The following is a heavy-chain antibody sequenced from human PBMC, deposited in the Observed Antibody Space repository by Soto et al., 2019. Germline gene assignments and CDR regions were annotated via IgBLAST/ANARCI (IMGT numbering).Heavy chain of an antibody. J-gene: IGHJ6*03. CDR3: ARRARPDFYYMDV. Sequence: EVQLAESGGGLAQPGGSLRLSCAAPGFTLSGYAMDWVRQAPGKGLEYVSGISSNGVGTYYANSVQGRFTISRDNSKNTVYLQMCSLRPEDMAVYYCARRARPDFYYMDVWGKGTTVTVSS. CDR2: ISSNGVGT. D-gene: IGHD6-6*01. CDR1: GFTLSGYA. V-gene: IGHV3-64*01.